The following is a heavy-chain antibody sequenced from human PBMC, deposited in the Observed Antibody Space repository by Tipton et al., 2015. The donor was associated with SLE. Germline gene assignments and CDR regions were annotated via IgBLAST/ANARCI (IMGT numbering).Heavy chain of an antibody. D-gene: IGHD1-26*01. V-gene: IGHV4-59*01. J-gene: IGHJ3*02. CDR1: GGSIGTFY. Sequence: TLSLTCTISGGSIGTFYWSWVRQPPGKRLEWIGYIYYTGSADYNPSVKSRVAISIDTSKKQFSLRVRSVTAADSAVYYCARTLGAIAHTVYDAFDIWGQGKMVTVSS. CDR2: IYYTGSA. CDR3: ARTLGAIAHTVYDAFDI.